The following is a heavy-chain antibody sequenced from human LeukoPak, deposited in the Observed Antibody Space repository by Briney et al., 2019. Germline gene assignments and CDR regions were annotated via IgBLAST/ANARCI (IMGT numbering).Heavy chain of an antibody. CDR3: AKDTSTIAVAGTCFDY. D-gene: IGHD6-19*01. J-gene: IGHJ4*02. CDR2: TRYDEDNK. CDR1: GFTFSSYG. V-gene: IGHV3-30*02. Sequence: GGSLRLSCAASGFTFSSYGMNWVRQAPGKGLEWVAFTRYDEDNKYYAESVKGRFTISRDNSKNTLYLQMDSLRVEDTAVYYCAKDTSTIAVAGTCFDYWGQGTLVTVSS.